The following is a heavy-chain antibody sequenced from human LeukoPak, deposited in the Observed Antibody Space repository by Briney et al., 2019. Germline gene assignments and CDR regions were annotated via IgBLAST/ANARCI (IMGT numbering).Heavy chain of an antibody. CDR3: ARRYSSSSLDY. D-gene: IGHD6-6*01. Sequence: PGGSLRPSCAASGFTFGSSDMHWVRQSPGKGLEWVAVISYDGSNKYYADSVKGRFTISRDNSKNTLYLQMNNLRAEDTAVYYCARRYSSSSLDYWGQGTLVTVSS. J-gene: IGHJ4*02. V-gene: IGHV3-30*04. CDR2: ISYDGSNK. CDR1: GFTFGSSD.